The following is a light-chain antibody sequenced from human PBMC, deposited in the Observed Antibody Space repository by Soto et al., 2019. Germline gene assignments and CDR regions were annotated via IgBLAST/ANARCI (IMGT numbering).Light chain of an antibody. CDR2: KAS. J-gene: IGKJ5*01. CDR1: QTISSW. Sequence: DIQMTQSPSTLSGSVGDRFTITCRASQTISSWLAWYQQKPGKAPKLLIYKASTLKSGVPSRFSGSGSGTDFTLTISCLQSEDFATYYCQQYYSYLITFGQGKQREIK. CDR3: QQYYSYLIT. V-gene: IGKV1-5*03.